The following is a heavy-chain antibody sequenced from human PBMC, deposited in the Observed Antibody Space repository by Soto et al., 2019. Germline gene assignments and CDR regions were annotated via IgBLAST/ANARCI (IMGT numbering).Heavy chain of an antibody. D-gene: IGHD5-18*01. V-gene: IGHV4-39*01. CDR1: GGSISSSSYY. CDR2: IYYSGST. Sequence: QLQLQESGPGLVKPSETLSLTCTVSGGSISSSSYYWGWIRQPPGKGLEWIGSIYYSGSTYYNPSLKSRVNISVDTSKNQFSLKLSSVTAADTAVYYCARHLDTAMVTLGWFDPWGQGTLVTVSS. CDR3: ARHLDTAMVTLGWFDP. J-gene: IGHJ5*02.